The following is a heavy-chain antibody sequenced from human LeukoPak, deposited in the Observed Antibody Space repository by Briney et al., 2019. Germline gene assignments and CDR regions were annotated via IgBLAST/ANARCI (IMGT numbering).Heavy chain of an antibody. Sequence: GGSLRLSCAASGFTFSSYGMHWVRQAPGKGMEWVAVIRYDGSNKYYADSVKGRFTISRDNSKNTLYLQMNSLRAEDTAFYYCASSYGSGSYYGGFDYWGQGTLVTVSS. CDR2: IRYDGSNK. V-gene: IGHV3-33*01. D-gene: IGHD3-10*01. CDR3: ASSYGSGSYYGGFDY. CDR1: GFTFSSYG. J-gene: IGHJ4*02.